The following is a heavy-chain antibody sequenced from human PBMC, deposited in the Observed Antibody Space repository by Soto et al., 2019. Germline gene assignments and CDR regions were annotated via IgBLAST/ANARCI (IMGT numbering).Heavy chain of an antibody. CDR2: ISAYNGNT. D-gene: IGHD3-22*01. J-gene: IGHJ4*02. CDR3: ARDPYYWMIVVTRGGFDY. V-gene: IGHV1-18*04. CDR1: GYTFTSYG. Sequence: GTSVKGSCKASGYTFTSYGISWVRQAPGQVLEWMGWISAYNGNTNYAQKLQGRVTMTTDTSTSTAYMELRSLRSDDTAVYYCARDPYYWMIVVTRGGFDYWGQGTLVTVSS.